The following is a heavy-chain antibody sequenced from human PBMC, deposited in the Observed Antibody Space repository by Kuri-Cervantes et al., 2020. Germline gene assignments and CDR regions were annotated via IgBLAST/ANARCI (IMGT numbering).Heavy chain of an antibody. CDR2: IRYDGSNK. D-gene: IGHD1-26*01. J-gene: IGHJ6*03. CDR3: ARVVSYRYYYYMDV. Sequence: GESLKISCAASGFTFSSYGMHWVRQAPGKGLEWVAFIRYDGSNKYYADSVKGRFTISRDNSKNTLYLQMNSLRAEDTAVYYCARVVSYRYYYYMDVWGKGTTVTDSS. CDR1: GFTFSSYG. V-gene: IGHV3-30*02.